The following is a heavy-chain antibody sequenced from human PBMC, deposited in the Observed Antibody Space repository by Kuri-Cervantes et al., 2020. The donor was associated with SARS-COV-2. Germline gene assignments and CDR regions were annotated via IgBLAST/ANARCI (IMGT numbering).Heavy chain of an antibody. CDR3: ARDFGRYCSSTSCYVLDV. D-gene: IGHD2-2*01. V-gene: IGHV3-48*04. CDR2: IGPSGTTK. Sequence: GGSLRLSCAASGFTFSSYWMSWVRQAPGKGLEWVSNIGPSGTTKYYADSVKGRFTISRDNAKNSLYLQMNSLRAEDTAVYYCARDFGRYCSSTSCYVLDVWGKGTTVTVSS. CDR1: GFTFSSYW. J-gene: IGHJ6*04.